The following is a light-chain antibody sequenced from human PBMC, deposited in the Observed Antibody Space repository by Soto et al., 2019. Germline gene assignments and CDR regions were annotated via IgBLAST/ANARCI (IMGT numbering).Light chain of an antibody. Sequence: EIVLTQSPGTLSLSPEERATLSCRASQSVSSSYIAWYQQKPGQAPRLLMYGASSRATGIPDRFSGSGSGTDFTLTINRLEPEDFAVYYCQQCGSSPLFTFGPGTKVDIK. V-gene: IGKV3-20*01. J-gene: IGKJ3*01. CDR1: QSVSSSY. CDR2: GAS. CDR3: QQCGSSPLFT.